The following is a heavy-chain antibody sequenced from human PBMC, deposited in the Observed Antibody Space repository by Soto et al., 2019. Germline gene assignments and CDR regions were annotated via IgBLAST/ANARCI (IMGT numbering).Heavy chain of an antibody. CDR3: ARTLLMVYGYFDY. J-gene: IGHJ4*02. CDR2: IYYSGST. D-gene: IGHD2-8*01. Sequence: SETRSHKCTVSGGSSSSSSYYRGWISQPPGKGLEWIGSIYYSGSTYYNPSLKSRVTISVDTSKNQFSLKLSSVTAADTAVYYCARTLLMVYGYFDYWGQGTLVTVSS. V-gene: IGHV4-39*01. CDR1: GGSSSSSSYY.